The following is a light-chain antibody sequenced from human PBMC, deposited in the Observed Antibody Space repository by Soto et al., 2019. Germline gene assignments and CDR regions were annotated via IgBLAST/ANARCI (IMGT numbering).Light chain of an antibody. CDR1: QSVSSSY. V-gene: IGKV3-20*01. Sequence: EIVLTQSPGTLSLSPGERATLSCRASQSVSSSYLAWYQQKPGQAPRLLIYGASSRATGIPDRFSGSGSGKDFTLTISRLEPEDFAVYYIQQYGSSPRTFGQGTKLEIK. CDR3: QQYGSSPRT. J-gene: IGKJ2*01. CDR2: GAS.